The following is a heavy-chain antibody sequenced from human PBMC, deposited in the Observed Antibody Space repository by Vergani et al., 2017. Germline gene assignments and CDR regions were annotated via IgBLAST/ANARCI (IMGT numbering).Heavy chain of an antibody. CDR2: IHPADSDT. CDR1: GYSFTNYW. D-gene: IGHD3-22*01. Sequence: VQLVQSGAEVKKPGGSLKISCQISGYSFTNYWIGWVRQMPGKGLEWMGIIHPADSDTRYSPSFQGQVTISVDKSISPAYLQRSRLRASDSAMYYCASLDGRDSSGSKYCDYWGQGTLVTVSS. CDR3: ASLDGRDSSGSKYCDY. V-gene: IGHV5-51*01. J-gene: IGHJ4*02.